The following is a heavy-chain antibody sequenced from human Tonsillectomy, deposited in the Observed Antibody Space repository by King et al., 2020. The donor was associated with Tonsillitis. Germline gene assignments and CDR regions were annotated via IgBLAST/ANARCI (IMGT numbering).Heavy chain of an antibody. CDR2: IYSTGSI. V-gene: IGHV4-4*07. CDR1: GGSISSDY. Sequence: VQLQESGPGLVKPSETLSLTCTVSGGSISSDYWSWSRQPAGKGLEWVGRIYSTGSINYTPSLKSRVTMSVDTSTNQFSLKLSSVTAADPAVYYCARIREGILTRYHEPYYYYYSGMDIWGQGTTVTVSS. CDR3: ARIREGILTRYHEPYYYYYSGMDI. J-gene: IGHJ6*02. D-gene: IGHD3-9*01.